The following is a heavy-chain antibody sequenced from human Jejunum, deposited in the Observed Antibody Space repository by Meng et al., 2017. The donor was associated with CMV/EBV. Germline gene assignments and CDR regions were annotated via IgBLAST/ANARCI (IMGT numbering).Heavy chain of an antibody. D-gene: IGHD1-26*01. V-gene: IGHV2-5*02. CDR1: GFSPVTSGEG. J-gene: IGHJ4*02. CDR3: AYVVGGYYPSRPDF. CDR2: IYRGDDK. Sequence: QITWKDSGPTHVKPPQTLTLTCTFFGFSPVTSGEGVGWIRQPPGKALEWLALIYRGDDKRYSPSLKSRLTITKDTYKNEVVLTMTNMDPVDSGTYYCAYVVGGYYPSRPDFWGQGTLVTVSS.